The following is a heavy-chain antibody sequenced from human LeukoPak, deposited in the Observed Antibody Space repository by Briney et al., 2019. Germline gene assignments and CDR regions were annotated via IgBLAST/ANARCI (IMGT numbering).Heavy chain of an antibody. CDR2: INWNGGST. D-gene: IGHD1-26*01. CDR1: GFTFDDYG. Sequence: GGSLRLSCAASGFTFDDYGMSWVRQAPGKGLEWVSGINWNGGSTGYADSVKGRFTISRDNAKNSLYLQMNSLRAEDTALYHCARVLDGAQVGATDYWGQGTLVTVSS. J-gene: IGHJ4*02. V-gene: IGHV3-20*01. CDR3: ARVLDGAQVGATDY.